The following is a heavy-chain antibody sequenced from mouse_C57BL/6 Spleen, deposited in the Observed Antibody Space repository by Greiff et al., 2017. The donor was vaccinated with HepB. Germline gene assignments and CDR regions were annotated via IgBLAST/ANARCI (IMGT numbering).Heavy chain of an antibody. J-gene: IGHJ4*01. Sequence: VQLQQSGPELVKPGASVKISCKASGYAFSSSWMNWVKQRPGKGLEWIGRIYPGDGDTNYNGKFKGKATLTADKSSSTAYMQLSSLTSEDSAVYVCARGGDGYYVAMDYWGQGTSVTVSS. CDR3: ARGGDGYYVAMDY. CDR2: IYPGDGDT. CDR1: GYAFSSSW. V-gene: IGHV1-82*01. D-gene: IGHD2-3*01.